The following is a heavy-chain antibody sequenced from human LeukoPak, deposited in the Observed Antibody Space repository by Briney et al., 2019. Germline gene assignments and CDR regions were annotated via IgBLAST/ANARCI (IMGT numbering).Heavy chain of an antibody. J-gene: IGHJ6*02. CDR1: GFTFSSYG. Sequence: GGSLRLSCAASGFTFSSYGMHWVRQAPGKGLEWVAVISYDGSNKYYADSVKGRFTISRDNSKNTLYLQMNSLRAEDTAVYYCARDRYYYYYGMDVWGQGTTVTVSS. CDR3: ARDRYYYYYGMDV. V-gene: IGHV3-30*03. CDR2: ISYDGSNK.